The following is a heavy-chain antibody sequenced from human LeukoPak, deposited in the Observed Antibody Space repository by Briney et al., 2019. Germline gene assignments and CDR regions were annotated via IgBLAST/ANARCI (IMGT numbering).Heavy chain of an antibody. J-gene: IGHJ4*02. CDR2: INPNSGGT. CDR3: ARDLGGRNYQLPY. CDR1: GYSFTGCY. D-gene: IGHD2-2*01. Sequence: ASVKVSCKASGYSFTGCYMHWVRQAPGQGLEWMGWINPNSGGTNYAQKFQGRVTMTRDTPISTAYMELSRLRSDDTAVYYCARDLGGRNYQLPYWGQGTLVTVSS. V-gene: IGHV1-2*02.